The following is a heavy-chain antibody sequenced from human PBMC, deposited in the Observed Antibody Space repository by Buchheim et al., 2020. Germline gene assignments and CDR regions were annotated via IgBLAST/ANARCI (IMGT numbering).Heavy chain of an antibody. D-gene: IGHD1-1*01. CDR1: GFTFSSFE. CDR2: ISSSGSTK. Sequence: EVQLVESEGGLVLPGGSLRLSCAVAGFTFSSFEMNWVRQAPGKGLEWVSYISSSGSTKYYADSVKGRFTISRDNAENSMYLQMNSLRVEDTAAYYCASLKGRTGTGYGMDVWGQGTT. V-gene: IGHV3-48*03. CDR3: ASLKGRTGTGYGMDV. J-gene: IGHJ6*02.